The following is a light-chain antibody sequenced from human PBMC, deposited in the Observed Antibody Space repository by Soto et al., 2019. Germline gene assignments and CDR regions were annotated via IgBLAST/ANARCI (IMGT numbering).Light chain of an antibody. V-gene: IGLV2-14*01. CDR1: SNDVGIYNY. Sequence: QSALTQPASVSGSPGQWITISCTGTSNDVGIYNYVSWYQQHPGKAPKLIIYEVTNRPSGVSERFSGSKSDNTASLTISGLQAEDEADYYCSSYTISSTWVFGGGTKLTVL. J-gene: IGLJ3*02. CDR3: SSYTISSTWV. CDR2: EVT.